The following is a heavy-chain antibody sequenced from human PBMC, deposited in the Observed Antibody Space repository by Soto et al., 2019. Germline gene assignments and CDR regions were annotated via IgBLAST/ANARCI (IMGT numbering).Heavy chain of an antibody. CDR3: ARESRLQSNVLTQDYYYYYGMDV. Sequence: QVQLQESGPGLVKPSQTMSLTCTVSGGSISSGGYYWSWIRQHPGKGLEWIGYIYYSGSTYYNPSLKSRVTIAVDTSKNQFTLKLSSVTAADTAVYYCARESRLQSNVLTQDYYYYYGMDVWGQGTTVTVSS. D-gene: IGHD4-4*01. J-gene: IGHJ6*02. CDR2: IYYSGST. CDR1: GGSISSGGYY. V-gene: IGHV4-31*03.